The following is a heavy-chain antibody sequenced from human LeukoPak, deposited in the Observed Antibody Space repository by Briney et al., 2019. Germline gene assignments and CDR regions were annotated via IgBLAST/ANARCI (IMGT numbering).Heavy chain of an antibody. CDR2: INHSGST. Sequence: SETLSLTCAVYGGSFSGYYWSWIRQPPGKGLEWIGEINHSGSTNYNPSLRSRVTVSVHASKNQLSLKLSSVTAADTAVYYCARQWLVSPLFDYWGQGTLVTVSS. D-gene: IGHD6-19*01. J-gene: IGHJ4*02. V-gene: IGHV4-34*01. CDR1: GGSFSGYY. CDR3: ARQWLVSPLFDY.